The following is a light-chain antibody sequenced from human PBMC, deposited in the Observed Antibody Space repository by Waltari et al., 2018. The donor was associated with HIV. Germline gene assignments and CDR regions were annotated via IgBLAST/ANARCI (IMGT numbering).Light chain of an antibody. Sequence: EIVLTQSPGTLSLSPGERAILSCRASQSVSSSYLAWYQQRPGQAPRLLIYGISSRATGIPDRFSGSGSGTDFALTISSLQSEDFGVYYCQQYNKGPLGITFGQGTRLEI. CDR2: GIS. CDR3: QQYNKGPLGIT. V-gene: IGKV3-20*01. CDR1: QSVSSSY. J-gene: IGKJ5*01.